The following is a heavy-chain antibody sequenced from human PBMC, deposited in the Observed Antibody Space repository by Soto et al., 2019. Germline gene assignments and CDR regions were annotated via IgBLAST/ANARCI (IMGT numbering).Heavy chain of an antibody. V-gene: IGHV4-34*01. J-gene: IGHJ4*02. CDR2: INHSGST. CDR1: GGSFSGYY. D-gene: IGHD1-26*01. Sequence: SETLSLTCAVYGGSFSGYYWSWIRQPPGKGLEWIGEINHSGSTNYNPSLKSRVTISVDTSKNQFSLKLSSVTAADTAVYYCARAYYRRTDAFDYWGQGTLVTVSS. CDR3: ARAYYRRTDAFDY.